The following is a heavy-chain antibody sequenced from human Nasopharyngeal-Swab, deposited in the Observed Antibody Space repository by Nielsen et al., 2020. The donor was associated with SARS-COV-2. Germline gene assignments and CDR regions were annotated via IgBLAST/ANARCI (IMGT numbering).Heavy chain of an antibody. CDR1: GGTFSSYA. CDR3: ARLGGFWSGYYDDY. D-gene: IGHD3-3*01. J-gene: IGHJ4*02. Sequence: SVKVSCKASGGTFSSYAISWARQAPGQGLEWMGGIIPIFGTANYAQKFQGRVTITADESTSTAYMELSSLRSEGTAVYYCARLGGFWSGYYDDYWGQGTLVTVSS. CDR2: IIPIFGTA. V-gene: IGHV1-69*13.